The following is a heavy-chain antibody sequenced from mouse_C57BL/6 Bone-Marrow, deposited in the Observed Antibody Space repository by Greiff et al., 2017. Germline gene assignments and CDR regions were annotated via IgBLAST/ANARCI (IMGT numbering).Heavy chain of an antibody. J-gene: IGHJ3*01. CDR2: ISSGSSTI. Sequence: EVKLMESGGGLVKPGGSLKLSCAASGFTFSDYGMHWVRQAPEKGLEWVAYISSGSSTIYYADTVKVRFTISRDNAKNTLFLQMTSLRSEDTAMYYCARGRRGFAYWGQGTLVTVSA. CDR3: ARGRRGFAY. CDR1: GFTFSDYG. V-gene: IGHV5-17*01.